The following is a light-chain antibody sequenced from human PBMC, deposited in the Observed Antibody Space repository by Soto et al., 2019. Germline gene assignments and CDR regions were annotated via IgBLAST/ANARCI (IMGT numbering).Light chain of an antibody. V-gene: IGKV1-8*01. CDR1: QGISSY. Sequence: AIRMTQSPSSLSASTGDRVTITCRASQGISSYLAWYQQKPGKAPKLLIYAASTLQSGVPSRFSGSGSGTDFTLTIRCLQSEDFATYYCQQYYSYPWTLGQGTKVDIK. CDR2: AAS. CDR3: QQYYSYPWT. J-gene: IGKJ1*01.